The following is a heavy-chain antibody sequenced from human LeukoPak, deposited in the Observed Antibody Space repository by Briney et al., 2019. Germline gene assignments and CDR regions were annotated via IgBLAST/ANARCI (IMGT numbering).Heavy chain of an antibody. Sequence: GGSLRLSCAASGFTVSSNYMSWVRQAPGKGLEWVSVIYSGGSTYYADSVKGRFTISRDNSKNTLYLQMNSLRAEDTAVYYCAKDLLGIVVVSAFDIWGQGTMVTVSS. V-gene: IGHV3-53*01. CDR1: GFTVSSNY. CDR3: AKDLLGIVVVSAFDI. D-gene: IGHD3-22*01. J-gene: IGHJ3*02. CDR2: IYSGGST.